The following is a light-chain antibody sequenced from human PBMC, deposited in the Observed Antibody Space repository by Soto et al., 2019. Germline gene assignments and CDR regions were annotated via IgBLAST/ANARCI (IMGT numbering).Light chain of an antibody. V-gene: IGKV3-11*01. CDR2: DAS. CDR3: QHRSNWLT. Sequence: EIVLTQSPATLSLSPGESATLSCRASQTISNFLAWYQQKPGQTPRLLIYDASIRATGIPARFSGSRSGTDFTLTISSLEPEEFAVYYCQHRSNWLTFGGGTKVEIK. CDR1: QTISNF. J-gene: IGKJ4*01.